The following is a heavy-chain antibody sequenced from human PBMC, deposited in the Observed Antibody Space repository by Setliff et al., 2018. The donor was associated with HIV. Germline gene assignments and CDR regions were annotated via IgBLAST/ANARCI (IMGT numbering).Heavy chain of an antibody. J-gene: IGHJ6*02. CDR1: GFNFKTYG. CDR3: ARKLRPGHGVDV. D-gene: IGHD3-10*01. Sequence: GGSLRLSCAASGFNFKTYGMTWVRQAPGKGLDWVAHIGSSNHGIHYTASVQGRFTVSRDNANNLLFLQMNNLRDEDTAIYFCARKLRPGHGVDVWGQGTTVTSP. V-gene: IGHV3-48*02. CDR2: IGSSNHGI.